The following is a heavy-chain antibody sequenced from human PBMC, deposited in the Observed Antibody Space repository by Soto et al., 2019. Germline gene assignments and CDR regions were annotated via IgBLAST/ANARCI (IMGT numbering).Heavy chain of an antibody. CDR3: ARARGNSSRSYFGN. CDR2: TYYRSKWNN. J-gene: IGHJ4*01. Sequence: SQTLSLTCAISGDSVSSNSDAWNWVRQSPSRGLEWLGRTYYRSKWNNDYAVSVKRRITINPDTSKNQFSLQLNSVTPEDTAVYYCARARGNSSRSYFGNRGQETLGTASS. CDR1: GDSVSSNSDA. V-gene: IGHV6-1*01. D-gene: IGHD6-13*01.